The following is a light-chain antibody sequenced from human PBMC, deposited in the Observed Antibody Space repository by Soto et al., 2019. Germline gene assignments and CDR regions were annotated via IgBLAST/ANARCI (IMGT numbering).Light chain of an antibody. CDR1: QGFSNY. CDR2: AAS. V-gene: IGKV1-27*01. CDR3: QKFDGAPLT. Sequence: DIQMTQSPSSLSASVGDRVTITCRASQGFSNYLAGYQQKPGKVPELLIYAASTLQSGVPSRFSGSGSGTDFTITISSLQPEDVATYYCQKFDGAPLTFGPGTKVDIK. J-gene: IGKJ3*01.